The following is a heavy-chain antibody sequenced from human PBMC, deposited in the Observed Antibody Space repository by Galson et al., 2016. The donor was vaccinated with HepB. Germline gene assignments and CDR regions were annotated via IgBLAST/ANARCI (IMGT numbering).Heavy chain of an antibody. Sequence: ETLSLTCAVSGGSIRSTQWWSWVRQAPGKGLEWIGDIYHSGNTNYMPSLQSRVTILVDNSRNQFSLRLTAVTAADAAVYYCASVDYYYAMDVWGQGTTVTVSS. CDR3: ASVDYYYAMDV. CDR1: GGSIRSTQW. CDR2: IYHSGNT. V-gene: IGHV4-4*02. D-gene: IGHD4-23*01. J-gene: IGHJ6*02.